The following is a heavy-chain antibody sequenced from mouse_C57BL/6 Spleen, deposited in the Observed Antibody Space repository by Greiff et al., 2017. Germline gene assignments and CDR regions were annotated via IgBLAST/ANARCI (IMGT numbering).Heavy chain of an antibody. J-gene: IGHJ2*01. CDR1: GYTFTDYY. CDR3: ARHGSSYYFDY. Sequence: VQLQQSGPELVKPGASVKISCKASGYTFTDYYMNWVKQSHGKSLEWIGDINPNNGGTSYNQKFKGKATLTVDKSSSTAYMELRSLTSEDSAVYYCARHGSSYYFDYWGQGTTLTVSS. V-gene: IGHV1-26*01. D-gene: IGHD1-1*01. CDR2: INPNNGGT.